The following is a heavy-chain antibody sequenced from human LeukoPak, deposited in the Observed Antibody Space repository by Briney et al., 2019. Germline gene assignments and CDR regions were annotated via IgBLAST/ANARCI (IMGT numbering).Heavy chain of an antibody. CDR3: ARGPLSLWLHGAFDI. CDR1: GGSISSSSYY. Sequence: PSETLSLTCTVSGGSISSSSYYWGWIRQPPGKGLEWIGEINHSGSTNYNPSLKSRVTISVDTSKNQFSLKLSSVTAADTAVYYCARGPLSLWLHGAFDIWGQGTMVTVSS. J-gene: IGHJ3*02. D-gene: IGHD5-18*01. V-gene: IGHV4-39*07. CDR2: INHSGST.